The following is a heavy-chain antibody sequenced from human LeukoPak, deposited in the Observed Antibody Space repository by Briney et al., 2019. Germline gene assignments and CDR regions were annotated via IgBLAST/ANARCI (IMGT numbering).Heavy chain of an antibody. CDR1: GYTFTSYG. V-gene: IGHV1-18*01. Sequence: ASVKVSCKASGYTFTSYGISWVRQAPGQGLEWMGWISAYNGNTNYAQKLQGRVTMTTDTSTSTAYMELRSLRSDDTAVYYCARGPSSSWEAEYFQHWGQGTLVTVSP. CDR3: ARGPSSSWEAEYFQH. CDR2: ISAYNGNT. J-gene: IGHJ1*01. D-gene: IGHD6-13*01.